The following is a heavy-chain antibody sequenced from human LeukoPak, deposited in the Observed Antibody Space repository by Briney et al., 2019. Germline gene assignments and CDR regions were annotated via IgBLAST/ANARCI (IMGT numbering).Heavy chain of an antibody. Sequence: ASVKVSCKVSGYTLTELSMHWVRQAPGKGLEWMGGFDPEDGETIYAQKFQGRVTMTEDTSTDTAYMELSSLRSEDTAVYYCATRSPYGNWNYRGGRSYGMDVWGQGTTVTVSS. CDR2: FDPEDGET. D-gene: IGHD1-7*01. V-gene: IGHV1-24*01. CDR3: ATRSPYGNWNYRGGRSYGMDV. CDR1: GYTLTELS. J-gene: IGHJ6*02.